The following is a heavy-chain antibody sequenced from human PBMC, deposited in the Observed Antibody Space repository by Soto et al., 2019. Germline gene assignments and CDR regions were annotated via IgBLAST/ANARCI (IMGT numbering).Heavy chain of an antibody. CDR2: IYYSGSV. J-gene: IGHJ5*01. V-gene: IGHV4-39*01. D-gene: IGHD2-21*02. CDR1: GGSITSGSFY. CDR3: ARHGTALTAVNWFVS. Sequence: SETLSLTCTVSGGSITSGSFYWGWVRHSPGKGLEWIGSIYYSGSVFYNPSLESRVTISADVSRDQFSLKLTSVTAADTAVYYCARHGTALTAVNWFVSWGHGTLVTVSS.